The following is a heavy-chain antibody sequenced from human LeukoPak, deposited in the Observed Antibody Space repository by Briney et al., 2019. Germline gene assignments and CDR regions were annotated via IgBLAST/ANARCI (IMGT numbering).Heavy chain of an antibody. CDR2: IYPGDSDT. CDR1: GYSFTSYW. Sequence: GESLKISCKGSGYSFTSYWIGWVRQMPGKGLEWMGIIYPGDSDTRYSPSFQGQVTISADKSISTAYLQWSSLKASDTAMYYCASTITIFGVVLKDAFDIWGQETMVTVSS. CDR3: ASTITIFGVVLKDAFDI. D-gene: IGHD3-3*01. J-gene: IGHJ3*02. V-gene: IGHV5-51*03.